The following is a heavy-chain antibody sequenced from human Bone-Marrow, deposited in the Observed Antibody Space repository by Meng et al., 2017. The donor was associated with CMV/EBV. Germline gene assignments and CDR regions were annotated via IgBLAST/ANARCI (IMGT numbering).Heavy chain of an antibody. J-gene: IGHJ6*02. CDR1: GYTFTGYY. D-gene: IGHD6-25*01. V-gene: IGHV1-2*02. CDR2: INPNSGGT. Sequence: ASVKVSCKASGYTFTGYYMHWARQAPGQGLEWMGWINPNSGGTNYAQKFQGRVTMTRDTSISTAYMELSRLRSDDTAVYYCASQRGSIYYYYGMDVWGQGTTVTVSS. CDR3: ASQRGSIYYYYGMDV.